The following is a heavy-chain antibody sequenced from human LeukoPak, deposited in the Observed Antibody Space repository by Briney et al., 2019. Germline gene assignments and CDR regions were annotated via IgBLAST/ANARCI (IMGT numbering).Heavy chain of an antibody. CDR2: INHSGST. CDR3: ARGGRRLLWFGELFQNNWFDP. D-gene: IGHD3-10*01. V-gene: IGHV4-34*01. Sequence: SETLSLTCAVYGGSFSGYYWSWIRQPPGKGLEWIGEINHSGSTNYNPSLKSRVTISVDTSKNQFSLKLSSVTAADTAVYYCARGGRRLLWFGELFQNNWFDPWGQGTPVTVSS. CDR1: GGSFSGYY. J-gene: IGHJ5*02.